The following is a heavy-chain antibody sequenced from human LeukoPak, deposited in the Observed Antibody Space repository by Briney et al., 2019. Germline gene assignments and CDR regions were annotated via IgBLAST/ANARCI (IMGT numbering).Heavy chain of an antibody. CDR2: ISGRGGST. D-gene: IGHD3-16*02. CDR3: AKVGDDYMWGCYPFDAFDI. CDR1: GFTFSSYA. Sequence: GGSLRLSCAASGFTFSSYAMSWVREALGKGLEWVSAISGRGGSTYYADAVKGRFTISRDNSKNTLYLQMNSLRAEDTAVYYCAKVGDDYMWGCYPFDAFDIWGQGTMVTVSS. V-gene: IGHV3-23*01. J-gene: IGHJ3*02.